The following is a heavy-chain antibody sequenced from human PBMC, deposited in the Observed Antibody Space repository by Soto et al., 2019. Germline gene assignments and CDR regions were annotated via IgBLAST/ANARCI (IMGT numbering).Heavy chain of an antibody. D-gene: IGHD2-2*01. CDR2: IKSKTDGGTT. J-gene: IGHJ6*03. CDR3: TTDNSVYCSSTSSHIMDV. V-gene: IGHV3-15*01. Sequence: GGSLRLSCAASGFTFSNAWMSWVRQAPGKGLEWVGRIKSKTDGGTTDYAAPVKGRFTISRDDSKNTLYLQMNSLKTEDTAVYYCTTDNSVYCSSTSSHIMDVWGKGTTVTVSS. CDR1: GFTFSNAW.